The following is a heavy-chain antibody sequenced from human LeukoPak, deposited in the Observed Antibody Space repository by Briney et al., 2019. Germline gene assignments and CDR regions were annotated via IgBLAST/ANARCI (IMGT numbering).Heavy chain of an antibody. J-gene: IGHJ6*03. V-gene: IGHV1-69*05. CDR2: IIPIFRTA. D-gene: IGHD3-3*01. CDR3: ARGYYYDFWSGHYYYYMDV. Sequence: GSSVKVSCKASGGTFSSYAISWVRQAPGQGLEWMGGIIPIFRTANYAQKFQGRVTITTDESTSTAYMELSSLRSEDTAVYYCARGYYYDFWSGHYYYYMDVWGKGTTVTVSS. CDR1: GGTFSSYA.